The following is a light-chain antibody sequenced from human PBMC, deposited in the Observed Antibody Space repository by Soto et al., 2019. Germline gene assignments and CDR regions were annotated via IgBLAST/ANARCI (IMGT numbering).Light chain of an antibody. V-gene: IGLV2-14*01. CDR1: SSDVGGYNY. CDR2: DVS. Sequence: QSALTQPASVSWSPGHSITISCTGTSSDVGGYNYVSWYQQHPGKAPKLMIYDVSNRPSGVSNRFSGSKSGNTASLTISGLQAEDEADYYCSSYTSSSTVVFGTGTKLTVL. CDR3: SSYTSSSTVV. J-gene: IGLJ1*01.